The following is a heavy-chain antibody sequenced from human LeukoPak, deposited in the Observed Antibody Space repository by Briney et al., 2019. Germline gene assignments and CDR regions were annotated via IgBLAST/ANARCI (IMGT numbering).Heavy chain of an antibody. V-gene: IGHV4-59*12. J-gene: IGHJ6*03. CDR1: GGSISSYY. Sequence: PSETLSLTCTVSGGSISSYYWSWIRQPPGKGLEWIGYIYDSGSTNYNPSLKSRVTISVDTSKNQFSLKLSSVTAADTAVYYCARERVGGVVRVGDYMDVWGKGTTVTVSS. CDR2: IYDSGST. CDR3: ARERVGGVVRVGDYMDV. D-gene: IGHD3-22*01.